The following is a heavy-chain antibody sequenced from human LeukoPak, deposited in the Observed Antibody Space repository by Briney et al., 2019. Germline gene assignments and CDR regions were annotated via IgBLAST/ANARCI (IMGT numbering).Heavy chain of an antibody. D-gene: IGHD4-17*01. CDR1: GFTFSSYW. J-gene: IGHJ1*01. CDR3: ARDDYGDYRINFQH. CDR2: INSDGSST. V-gene: IGHV3-74*01. Sequence: GGSLRLSCAASGFTFSSYWMHWVRQAPGKGLVWVSRINSDGSSTSYADSVKGRFTISRDNAKNTLYLQMNSLRAEDTAGYYCARDDYGDYRINFQHWGQGTLVTVSS.